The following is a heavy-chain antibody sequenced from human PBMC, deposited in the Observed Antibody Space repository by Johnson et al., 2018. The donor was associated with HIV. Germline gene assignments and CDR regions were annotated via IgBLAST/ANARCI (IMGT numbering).Heavy chain of an antibody. CDR1: GFTCSDYY. D-gene: IGHD5-18*01. Sequence: QVQLVEPGGGLVMPGGSLRLSCSASGFTCSDYYMSWIRHAPGKGLEWVAVISYDGSNRYYADAVKGRFTIFRDNSKNTLYLQMHRLRAEDTAVYYCARAYSYGAFDIWGQGKMVTGSS. V-gene: IGHV3-30*03. J-gene: IGHJ3*02. CDR2: ISYDGSNR. CDR3: ARAYSYGAFDI.